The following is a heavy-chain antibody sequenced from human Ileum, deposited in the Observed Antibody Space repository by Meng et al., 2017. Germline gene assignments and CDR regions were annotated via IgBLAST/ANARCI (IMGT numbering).Heavy chain of an antibody. CDR3: ARGDIAARCQH. CDR2: ILHSGSI. CDR1: GGSRNGDY. V-gene: IGHV4-34*01. Sequence: QVQWQQWGHSLLKPSEALSLTCGVYGGSRNGDYCTWIRQPPGEWLEWIGEILHSGSITYNPALESRVTVSMDTSKKQFSLKLHSVTAADTAVYYCARGDIAARCQHWGQGTLVTVSS. J-gene: IGHJ1*01. D-gene: IGHD6-6*01.